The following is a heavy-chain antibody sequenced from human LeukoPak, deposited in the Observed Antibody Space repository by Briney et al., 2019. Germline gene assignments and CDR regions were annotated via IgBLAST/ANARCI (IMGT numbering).Heavy chain of an antibody. CDR3: AKDGFDYYDSSGYYYFNY. Sequence: QTGGSLRLSCAASGFTFSNHAMSWVRQAPGKGLQWVSAISGGGVAIYYADSVKGRFTISRDNSKNTLYLQMNSLRAEETAVYYCAKDGFDYYDSSGYYYFNYWGQGTLVTVSS. J-gene: IGHJ4*02. CDR2: ISGGGVAI. CDR1: GFTFSNHA. V-gene: IGHV3-23*01. D-gene: IGHD3-22*01.